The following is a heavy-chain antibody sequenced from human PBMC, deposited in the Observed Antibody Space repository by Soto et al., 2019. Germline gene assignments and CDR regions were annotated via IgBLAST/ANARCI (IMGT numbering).Heavy chain of an antibody. D-gene: IGHD5-18*01. V-gene: IGHV1-69*13. CDR1: GDTFSSSS. Sequence: SVKVSCKASGDTFSSSSLSWVLQAPGQGLEWMGGIIPIFGTSTYAQKFQGRVTITADESTSTAYMELTSLRSEDTAVYYCAREIVDTAMTHNFNYSGIDVRGKGTTVTLSS. J-gene: IGHJ6*04. CDR2: IIPIFGTS. CDR3: AREIVDTAMTHNFNYSGIDV.